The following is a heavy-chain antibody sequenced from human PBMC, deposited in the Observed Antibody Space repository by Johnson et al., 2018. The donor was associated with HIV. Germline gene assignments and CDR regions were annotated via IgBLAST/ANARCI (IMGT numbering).Heavy chain of an antibody. Sequence: VQLVESGGGLIQPGGSLRLSCAASGFTVSSNYMSWVRQAPGKGLEWISFIRSKTYGGTTEYAASVKGRFTISRDDSKNIAYLQMNSLRAEDTAVYFCASGFYYGSGSYDGAFDIWGQGTMVTVSS. V-gene: IGHV3-71*02. CDR1: GFTVSSNY. CDR3: ASGFYYGSGSYDGAFDI. CDR2: IRSKTYGGTT. D-gene: IGHD3-10*01. J-gene: IGHJ3*02.